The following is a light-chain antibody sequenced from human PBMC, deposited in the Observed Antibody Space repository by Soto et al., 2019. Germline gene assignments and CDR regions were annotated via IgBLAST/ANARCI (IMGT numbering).Light chain of an antibody. V-gene: IGLV2-14*03. CDR3: TSYTRSSTVV. CDR1: NSDIGGYNY. CDR2: DVN. J-gene: IGLJ2*01. Sequence: QSALTQPASVSGSPGQSITISCTGTNSDIGGYNYVSWYQHHPGKAPKLMIYDVNNRPSGVPNRFSGSKSGNTASLTISGLQAEDEADYYCTSYTRSSTVVFGGGTKVTVL.